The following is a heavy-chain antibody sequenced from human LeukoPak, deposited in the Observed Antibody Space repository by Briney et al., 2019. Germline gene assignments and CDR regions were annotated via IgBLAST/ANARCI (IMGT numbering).Heavy chain of an antibody. D-gene: IGHD5-18*01. J-gene: IGHJ6*02. CDR2: IYSGGNT. CDR1: GFTVSSNY. V-gene: IGHV3-66*01. Sequence: GGSLRLSCAASGFTVSSNYMSWVRQAPGKGLEWVSVIYSGGNTYYADSVRGRFTISRDNSRNTLYLQMNSLRAEDTAVYYCAREGNTYGYGMDVWGQGTTVTVSS. CDR3: AREGNTYGYGMDV.